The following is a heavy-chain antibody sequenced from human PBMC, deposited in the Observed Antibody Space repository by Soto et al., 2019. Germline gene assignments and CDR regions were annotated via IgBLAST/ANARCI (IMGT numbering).Heavy chain of an antibody. CDR3: ARMGDFWSGPGELDP. CDR1: GGSISSSNYY. D-gene: IGHD3-3*01. Sequence: QLQLRESGPGLVKPSETLSLTCTVSGGSISSSNYYWAWIRQSPGKGLEWIGSVYYNGFTYYNPSLTSRVSISVDTSKSQFSLKLTSVTAADTAVYYCARMGDFWSGPGELDPWGQGTLVTVSS. CDR2: VYYNGFT. J-gene: IGHJ5*02. V-gene: IGHV4-39*01.